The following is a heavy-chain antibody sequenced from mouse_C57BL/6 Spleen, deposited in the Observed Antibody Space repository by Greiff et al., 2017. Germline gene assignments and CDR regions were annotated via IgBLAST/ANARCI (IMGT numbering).Heavy chain of an antibody. J-gene: IGHJ3*01. V-gene: IGHV2-2*01. CDR3: ATYGNYAWLAY. CDR1: GFSLTSYG. D-gene: IGHD2-1*01. CDR2: IWSGGST. Sequence: VHLVESGPGLVQPSPSLSITCTVSGFSLTSYGVHWVRQSPGKGLEWLGVIWSGGSTDYNAAFISRLSISKDNSKSQVFFKMNSLQADDTAIYYWATYGNYAWLAYWGQGTLVTVSA.